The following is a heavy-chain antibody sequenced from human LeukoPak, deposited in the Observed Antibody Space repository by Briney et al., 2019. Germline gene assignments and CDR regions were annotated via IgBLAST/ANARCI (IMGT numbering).Heavy chain of an antibody. Sequence: PGGSLRLSCATSGFTFSSYGIHWVRQAPGKGMEWVAVVSNDGRNEYYADSVQGRFSISRDNSKNTVYLQMNSLRAEDTAVYYCARDSASTPLDSWGQGTLVTVSS. CDR1: GFTFSSYG. CDR2: VSNDGRNE. CDR3: ARDSASTPLDS. D-gene: IGHD1-26*01. V-gene: IGHV3-33*01. J-gene: IGHJ4*02.